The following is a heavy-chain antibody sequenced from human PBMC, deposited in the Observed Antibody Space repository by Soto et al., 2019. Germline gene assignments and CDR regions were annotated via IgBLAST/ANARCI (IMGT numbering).Heavy chain of an antibody. CDR2: TYWNDDD. CDR3: AHRPGGSCWPYYFDY. Sequence: SGPTLVNPTQTLTLTCSFSGFSLTSTGVGVGWFRQPPGKALEWLGLTYWNDDDRYRPSPRSRLTITKDTSQNQVVLTMTNMDPEDTATYYSAHRPGGSCWPYYFDYWGQGTLVTVSS. V-gene: IGHV2-5*01. J-gene: IGHJ4*02. D-gene: IGHD2-15*01. CDR1: GFSLTSTGVG.